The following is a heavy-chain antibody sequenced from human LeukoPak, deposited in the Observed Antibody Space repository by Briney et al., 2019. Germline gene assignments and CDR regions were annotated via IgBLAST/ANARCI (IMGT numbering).Heavy chain of an antibody. CDR3: ARVHWTDGAFDI. V-gene: IGHV3-20*04. CDR1: GFNFEGYG. J-gene: IGHJ3*02. Sequence: GGSLRLSCVVSGFNFEGYGMSWVRQGPGKGLEWVSSINWSAGRTGYADSVKGRFTISRDNAKNSLYLQMNSLRAEDTAVYYCARVHWTDGAFDIWGQGTMVTVSS. CDR2: INWSAGRT. D-gene: IGHD3/OR15-3a*01.